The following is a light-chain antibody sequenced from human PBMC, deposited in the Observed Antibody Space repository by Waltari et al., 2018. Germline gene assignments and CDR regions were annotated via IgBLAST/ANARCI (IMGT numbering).Light chain of an antibody. J-gene: IGKJ2*01. CDR2: GTS. Sequence: EIVLTQSPVTVSLSPGDRAALSCRASQSVSSSYVAWYQQKPGQAPRLLMYGTSSRATGIPDRFSGGGSGTDFTLTISRLEAEDFAVYYCQQYDTSPYTFGQGTKLEIK. V-gene: IGKV3-20*01. CDR3: QQYDTSPYT. CDR1: QSVSSSY.